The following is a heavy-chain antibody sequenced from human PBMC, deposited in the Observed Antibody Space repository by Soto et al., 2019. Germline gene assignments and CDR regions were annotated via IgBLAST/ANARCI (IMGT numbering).Heavy chain of an antibody. J-gene: IGHJ3*02. Sequence: PSETLSLTCAVYGGSFSGYYWSWIRQPPGKGLEWIGEINHSGSTNYNPSLKSRVTISVDTSKNQFSLKLSSMTAADTAVYYCARGLADDAFDIWGQGTMVTVSS. CDR1: GGSFSGYY. V-gene: IGHV4-34*01. CDR2: INHSGST. CDR3: ARGLADDAFDI.